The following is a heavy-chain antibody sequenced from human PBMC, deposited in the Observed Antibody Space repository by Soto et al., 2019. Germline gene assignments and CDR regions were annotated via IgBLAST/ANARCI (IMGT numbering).Heavy chain of an antibody. CDR2: MYDSGST. V-gene: IGHV4-61*01. CDR3: ARYWSAFDY. J-gene: IGHJ4*02. Sequence: QVQLQESGPGLVKPSETLSLTCTVSGGSVSSGSYYWSWIRQPPGKGLEWIGYMYDSGSTKYNPSLMSRVTISVATSKNQFSLKLSSVTAADTAVYYCARYWSAFDYWGQGTLVTVSS. D-gene: IGHD2-15*01. CDR1: GGSVSSGSYY.